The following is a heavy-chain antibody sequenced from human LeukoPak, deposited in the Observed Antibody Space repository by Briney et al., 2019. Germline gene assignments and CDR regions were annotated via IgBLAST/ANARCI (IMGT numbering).Heavy chain of an antibody. CDR3: ARVYRMGAYDYVWGSYRYLSYFDY. CDR2: INHSGST. V-gene: IGHV4-34*01. J-gene: IGHJ4*02. CDR1: GFTFSSYG. Sequence: PGGSLRLSCAASGFTFSSYGMSWVRQPPGKGLEWIGEINHSGSTNYNPSLKSRVTISVDTSKNQFSLKLSSVTAANTAVYYCARVYRMGAYDYVWGSYRYLSYFDYWGQGTLVTVSS. D-gene: IGHD3-16*02.